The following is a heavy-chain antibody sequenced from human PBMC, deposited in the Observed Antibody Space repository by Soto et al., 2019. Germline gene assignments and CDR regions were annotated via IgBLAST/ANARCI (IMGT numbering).Heavy chain of an antibody. CDR3: AKVRYSSPMGYYYGMDV. V-gene: IGHV1-69*01. CDR1: RVAFSKFI. Sequence: QAQLEQSGGEVKKPGSSVKVSWKASRVAFSKFIVTWVRQAPGLGLEWVGGIIPIFGTANYAQRFQGRVTLTADESTSTSYMEVNNLRSEDTAVYYCAKVRYSSPMGYYYGMDVWGQGTTVTVSS. D-gene: IGHD6-19*01. CDR2: IIPIFGTA. J-gene: IGHJ6*02.